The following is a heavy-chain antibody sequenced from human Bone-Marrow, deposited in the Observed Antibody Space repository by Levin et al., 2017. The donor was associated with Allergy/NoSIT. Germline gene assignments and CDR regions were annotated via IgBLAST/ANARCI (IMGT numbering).Heavy chain of an antibody. V-gene: IGHV4-39*01. CDR3: ARRSTSWFDH. CDR2: IHSRGDA. J-gene: IGHJ5*02. Sequence: SETLSLTCTVSGDSINTFSYFWGWVRQPPGKGLESIGYIHSRGDAYYTPSVRSRVTMSIDTSRNQFSLKMTSLTAADTAIYYCARRSTSWFDHWGQGTLVIVSS. D-gene: IGHD5/OR15-5a*01. CDR1: GDSINTFSYF.